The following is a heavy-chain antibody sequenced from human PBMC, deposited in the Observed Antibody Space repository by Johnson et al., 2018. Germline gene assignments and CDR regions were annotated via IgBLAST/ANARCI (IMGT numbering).Heavy chain of an antibody. CDR3: AKSPVAAAASYYFYYMDV. Sequence: EVQLLESGGGLVQPGRSXRLSCTASGFSGDDYAMHWVRQAPGKGLEWVSGFSWNSGSIGYADSVKGRFTISRDNAKNSLYLQMNSLRAEDTALYYCAKSPVAAAASYYFYYMDVWGKGTTVTVSS. D-gene: IGHD2-2*01. CDR2: FSWNSGSI. J-gene: IGHJ6*03. V-gene: IGHV3-9*01. CDR1: GFSGDDYA.